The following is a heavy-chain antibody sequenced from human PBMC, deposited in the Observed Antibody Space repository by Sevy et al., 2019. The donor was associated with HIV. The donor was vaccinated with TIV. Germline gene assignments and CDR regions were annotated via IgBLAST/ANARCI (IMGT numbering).Heavy chain of an antibody. D-gene: IGHD5-12*01. CDR3: ARALSGPTDLDY. CDR2: IYSGGST. CDR1: GFTVSSNY. J-gene: IGHJ4*02. V-gene: IGHV3-53*01. Sequence: GGSLRLSCAASGFTVSSNYMSWVRQAPGKGLEWVSVIYSGGSTYYADSVKGRFSISRDNSKNTLYLQMNSLRAEDTAVYYCARALSGPTDLDYWGQGTLVTVSS.